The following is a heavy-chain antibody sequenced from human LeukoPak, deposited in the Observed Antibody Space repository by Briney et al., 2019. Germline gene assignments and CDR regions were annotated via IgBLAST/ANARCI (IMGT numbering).Heavy chain of an antibody. D-gene: IGHD3-22*01. J-gene: IGHJ4*02. CDR3: ARDSTPYDSSGYCYDY. CDR2: ISTGSSYI. CDR1: GFTFSSYG. Sequence: GGSLRLSCAASGFTFSSYGMHWVRQAPGKGLEWVSSISTGSSYIYYADSVKGRFTISRENAKNSLYLQMNSLRAEDTAVYYCARDSTPYDSSGYCYDYWGRGTLVTVSS. V-gene: IGHV3-21*01.